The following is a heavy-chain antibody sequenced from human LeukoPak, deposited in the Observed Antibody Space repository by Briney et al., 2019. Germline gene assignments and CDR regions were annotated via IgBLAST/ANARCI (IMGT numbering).Heavy chain of an antibody. CDR3: AKENYNILTGYKGYGMDV. D-gene: IGHD3-9*01. J-gene: IGHJ6*02. CDR1: GFTFDDYA. Sequence: PGRSLRLSCAASGFTFDDYAMHWVRQAPGKGLEWVSGINWNSGSIGYADSVKGRFTISRDNAKNSLYLQMNSLRAEDTALYYCAKENYNILTGYKGYGMDVWGQGTTVTVSS. CDR2: INWNSGSI. V-gene: IGHV3-9*01.